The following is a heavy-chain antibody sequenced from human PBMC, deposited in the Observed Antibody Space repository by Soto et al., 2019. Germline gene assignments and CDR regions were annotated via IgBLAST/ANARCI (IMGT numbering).Heavy chain of an antibody. CDR3: ARGKRYTNDY. CDR2: MSPNSGRT. D-gene: IGHD2-2*02. Sequence: QVQLVQSGAEVKKPGASVKVSCKASGYTFSNYDINWVRQATGQGLEWMGWMSPNSGRTGYAQKFQGRVTMTRNTYSSTAYMELSSLRSEDTAVYYCARGKRYTNDYWGQGTLVTVSS. J-gene: IGHJ4*02. CDR1: GYTFSNYD. V-gene: IGHV1-8*01.